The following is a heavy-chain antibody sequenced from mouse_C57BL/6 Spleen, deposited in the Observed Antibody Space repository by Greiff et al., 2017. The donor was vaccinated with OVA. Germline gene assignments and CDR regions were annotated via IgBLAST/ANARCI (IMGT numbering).Heavy chain of an antibody. CDR2: IYPGDGDT. CDR1: FYAFSSSL. Sequence: QVQLQQSGPELVKPGASVNLCFTSSFYAFSSSLMNWVKQRPGKGLEWIGRIYPGDGDTNYNGKFKGKATLTADKSSSTAYMQLSSLTSEDSAVYFCARNRVFDYWGQGTTLTVSS. V-gene: IGHV1-82*01. J-gene: IGHJ2*01. CDR3: ARNRVFDY.